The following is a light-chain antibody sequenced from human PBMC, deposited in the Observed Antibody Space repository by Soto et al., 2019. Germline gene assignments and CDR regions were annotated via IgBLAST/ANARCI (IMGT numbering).Light chain of an antibody. CDR1: QSVSNNY. J-gene: IGKJ1*01. V-gene: IGKV3-20*01. CDR3: QQYGSSGT. Sequence: EIVCTHSPGTLSLTPGERATLSCRASQSVSNNYLAWYQQKPGQAPRLLIYGASNRATGIPDRFSGSGSGTDFTLTISRLEPEDFAVYYCQQYGSSGTSGQGTKVDI. CDR2: GAS.